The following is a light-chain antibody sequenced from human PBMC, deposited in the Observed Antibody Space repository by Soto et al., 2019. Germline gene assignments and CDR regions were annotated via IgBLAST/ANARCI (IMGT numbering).Light chain of an antibody. J-gene: IGLJ3*02. CDR2: LNSDGSH. CDR1: SGHSTYA. CDR3: QTWGAGLWV. Sequence: QPVLTQSPSASASLGASVKLTCTLSSGHSTYAIAWHQQQPEKGPRFLMKLNSDGSHTKGDGIPDRFSGSSFGAERYLTISRLQSEDEADYYCQTWGAGLWVFGGGTQLTVL. V-gene: IGLV4-69*01.